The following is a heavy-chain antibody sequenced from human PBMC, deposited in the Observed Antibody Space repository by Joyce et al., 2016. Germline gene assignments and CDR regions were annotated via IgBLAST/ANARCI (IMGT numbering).Heavy chain of an antibody. Sequence: QVHLVQSGADVKKPGASVKVSCKASGYTFTAYALHWVRQAPGQGLEWMGWINPDNGNAQYSQKFQGRATITRDTAATTAYVELSSLRSEDTAVYYWARSINKITPGDFVFWGQGTLVTVSS. V-gene: IGHV1-3*01. CDR2: INPDNGNA. D-gene: IGHD4-23*01. J-gene: IGHJ4*02. CDR3: ARSINKITPGDFVF. CDR1: GYTFTAYA.